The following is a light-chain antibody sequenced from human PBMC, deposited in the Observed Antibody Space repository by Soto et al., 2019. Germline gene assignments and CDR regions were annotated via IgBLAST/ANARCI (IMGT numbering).Light chain of an antibody. Sequence: QSVLTQPPSVSGAPGQRVTISCTGSSSNIGAGYDVHWYQQLPGTAPKLHIYGNSNRPSGVPDRFSGSKSGTSASLAITGLQAEDEADYYCQSYDSSLSGPLFGTGTKLTVL. CDR3: QSYDSSLSGPL. J-gene: IGLJ1*01. CDR1: SSNIGAGYD. V-gene: IGLV1-40*01. CDR2: GNS.